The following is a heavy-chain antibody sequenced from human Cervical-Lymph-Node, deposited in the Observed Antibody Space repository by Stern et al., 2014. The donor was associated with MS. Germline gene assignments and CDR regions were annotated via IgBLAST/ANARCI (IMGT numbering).Heavy chain of an antibody. CDR1: GFTFSTYA. CDR3: ARGGRGVGLEY. CDR2: VSYDGTQR. Sequence: VQLVESGGGVVQPGRSLSLSCVVSGFTFSTYAMHWVRQAPGKGLEWVAFVSYDGTQRNSTDSVKTRFTISRDNSKTTLYLHMNSLRDGDTAVYFCARGGRGVGLEYWGQGALVTVSS. D-gene: IGHD3-10*01. J-gene: IGHJ4*02. V-gene: IGHV3-30-3*01.